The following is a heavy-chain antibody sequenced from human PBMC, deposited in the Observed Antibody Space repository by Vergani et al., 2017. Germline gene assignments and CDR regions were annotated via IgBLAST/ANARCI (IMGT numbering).Heavy chain of an antibody. CDR3: ARITRGCSSTSCFYFDY. J-gene: IGHJ4*02. D-gene: IGHD2-2*01. Sequence: QVTLKESGPVLVKPTETLTLTCTVSGFSLSNARMGVSWIRQPPGKALEWLAHIFSNDEKSYSTSLKSRLTISKDTSKSQVVLTMTNMDPVETATYYCARITRGCSSTSCFYFDYWGQGTLVTVSS. CDR2: IFSNDEK. CDR1: GFSLSNARMG. V-gene: IGHV2-26*01.